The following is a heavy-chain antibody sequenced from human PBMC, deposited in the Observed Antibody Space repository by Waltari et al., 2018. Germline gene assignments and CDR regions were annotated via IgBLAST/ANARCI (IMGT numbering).Heavy chain of an antibody. D-gene: IGHD6-13*01. CDR3: ARDPTTYSRFLDSRGDV. V-gene: IGHV4-39*07. J-gene: IGHJ6*02. CDR2: IYYIGGT. CDR1: GGSISSSSYY. Sequence: QLQLQESGPGLVKPSETLSLTCTVSGGSISSSSYYWGWIRQPPGKGLEWIGSIYYIGGTYYHPAPKSRVTISVDTSKNQFSLKLSSVTAADTAVYYCARDPTTYSRFLDSRGDVWGQGTTVTVSS.